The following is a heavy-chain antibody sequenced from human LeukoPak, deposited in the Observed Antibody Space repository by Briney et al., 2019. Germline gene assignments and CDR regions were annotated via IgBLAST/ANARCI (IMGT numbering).Heavy chain of an antibody. CDR1: GFTVSSNY. V-gene: IGHV3-23*01. J-gene: IGHJ4*02. Sequence: GGSLRLSCVASGFTVSSNYMSWVRRAPGEGLEWVSTISGSGGSTYYADSVKGRFTISRDNSKNTLYLQMNSLRAEDTAIYYCAKGRGNYDILTGATPFDYWGQGTLVTVSS. D-gene: IGHD3-9*01. CDR2: ISGSGGST. CDR3: AKGRGNYDILTGATPFDY.